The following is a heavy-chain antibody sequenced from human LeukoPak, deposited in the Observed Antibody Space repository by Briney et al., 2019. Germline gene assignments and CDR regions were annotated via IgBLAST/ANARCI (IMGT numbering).Heavy chain of an antibody. CDR1: GFTVSSNY. CDR2: ISGSGGST. V-gene: IGHV3-23*01. CDR3: AKATPRYDFWSDTDAFDI. J-gene: IGHJ3*02. D-gene: IGHD3-3*01. Sequence: GGSLRLSCAASGFTVSSNYMSWVRQAPGKGLEWVSAISGSGGSTYYADSVKGRFTISRDNSKNTLYLQMNSLRAEDTAVYYCAKATPRYDFWSDTDAFDIWGQGTMVTVSS.